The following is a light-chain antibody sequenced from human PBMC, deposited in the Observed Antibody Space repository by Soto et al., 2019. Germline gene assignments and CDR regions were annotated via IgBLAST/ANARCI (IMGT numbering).Light chain of an antibody. Sequence: QVTRSPSSLSASVGERVTITCRASQDIDNYLNWYQHRPGEAPKLLIYAASYLETGVSTRFSGSGSGTDFSFTITNLRPEDSGTYYCQQHDTRPTMTFGQGTRLEI. J-gene: IGKJ5*01. V-gene: IGKV1-33*01. CDR2: AAS. CDR1: QDIDNY. CDR3: QQHDTRPTMT.